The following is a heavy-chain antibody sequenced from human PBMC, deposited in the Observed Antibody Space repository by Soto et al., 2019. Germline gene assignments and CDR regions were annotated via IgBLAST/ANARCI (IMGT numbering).Heavy chain of an antibody. D-gene: IGHD2-2*01. V-gene: IGHV1-46*01. Sequence: ASVKVSCKASGYTFTSYYMHWVRQAPGQGLEWMGIINPSGGSTSYAQKFQGRVTMTRDTSTSTVYMELSSLRSEDTAVYYCASRGDIVVVPAAMGGDYYYGMDVWGQGTTVTVSS. CDR1: GYTFTSYY. CDR3: ASRGDIVVVPAAMGGDYYYGMDV. CDR2: INPSGGST. J-gene: IGHJ6*02.